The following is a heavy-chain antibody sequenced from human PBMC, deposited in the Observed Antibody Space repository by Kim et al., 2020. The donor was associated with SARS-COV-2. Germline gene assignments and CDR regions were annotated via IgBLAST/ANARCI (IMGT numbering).Heavy chain of an antibody. CDR3: ARARTTITMLVVVINAFDI. J-gene: IGHJ3*02. D-gene: IGHD3-22*01. CDR1: GGSISSGDYY. V-gene: IGHV4-30-4*01. CDR2: IYYSGST. Sequence: SETLSLTCTVSGGSISSGDYYWSWIRQPPGKGLEWIGYIYYSGSTYYNPSLKSRVTISVDTSKNQFSLKLSSVTAADTAVYYCARARTTITMLVVVINAFDIWGQGTMVTVSS.